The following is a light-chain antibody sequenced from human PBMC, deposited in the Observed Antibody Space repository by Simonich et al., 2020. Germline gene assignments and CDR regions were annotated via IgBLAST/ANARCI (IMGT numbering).Light chain of an antibody. CDR3: YSAADNNLV. J-gene: IGLJ2*01. Sequence: SYELTQPSLVSVSPGQTARITCSGDVLAKKYARWFQQKPGQAPVLVIYKDSGRPSGIPEGFSGSSSGTTVTLTISGAQVEDEADYYCYSAADNNLVFGGGTKLTVL. V-gene: IGLV3-27*01. CDR1: VLAKKY. CDR2: KDS.